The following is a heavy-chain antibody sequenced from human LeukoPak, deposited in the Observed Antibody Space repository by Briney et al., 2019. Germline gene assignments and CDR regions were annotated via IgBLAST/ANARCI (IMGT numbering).Heavy chain of an antibody. CDR3: AKFASTSCCQSAFDI. V-gene: IGHV3-30*18. CDR2: ISYDGSNE. Sequence: GGSLRLSCAASGFTFSSYGMHWVRQAPGKGLEWVALISYDGSNEYYADSVRGRFTISRDNSKNTLYLQMNSLRGEDTAVYYCAKFASTSCCQSAFDIWGQGTMVTVSS. J-gene: IGHJ3*02. CDR1: GFTFSSYG. D-gene: IGHD2-2*01.